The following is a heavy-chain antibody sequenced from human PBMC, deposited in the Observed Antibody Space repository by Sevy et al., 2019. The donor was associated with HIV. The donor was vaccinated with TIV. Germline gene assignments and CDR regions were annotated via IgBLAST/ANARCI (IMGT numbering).Heavy chain of an antibody. V-gene: IGHV1-69*13. J-gene: IGHJ6*02. CDR2: FIPMFDTA. D-gene: IGHD3-22*01. CDR3: ASSYYESSGYSPLYYYGMDV. CDR1: GGTFSNYA. Sequence: SVKVSCKASGGTFSNYAISWVRQAPGQGLEWMGGFIPMFDTANSAQKFQGRVTLTADGSTSTAYMELSSLRSEDTAVYYCASSYYESSGYSPLYYYGMDVWGQGTTVTFSS.